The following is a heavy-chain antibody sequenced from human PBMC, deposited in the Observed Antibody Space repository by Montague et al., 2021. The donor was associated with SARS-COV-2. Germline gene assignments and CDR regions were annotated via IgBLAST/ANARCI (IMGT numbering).Heavy chain of an antibody. CDR3: ARRAYSSSWYYFDY. CDR1: GGSISNYY. V-gene: IGHV4-59*08. D-gene: IGHD6-13*01. CDR2: IYYSGST. J-gene: IGHJ4*02. Sequence: SETLSLTCTVSGGSISNYYWSWIRQPPGRELEWIGYIYYSGSTNYNPSLKSRVTISVDTSKNQFSLKLSSVTAADTAVYYCARRAYSSSWYYFDYWGQGTLVTVSS.